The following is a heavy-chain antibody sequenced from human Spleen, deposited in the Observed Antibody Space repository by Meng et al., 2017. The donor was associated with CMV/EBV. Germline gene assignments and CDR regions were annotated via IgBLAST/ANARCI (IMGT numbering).Heavy chain of an antibody. J-gene: IGHJ4*02. CDR1: GASVSSSDYY. D-gene: IGHD6-6*01. V-gene: IGHV4-30-4*01. Sequence: SETLSLTCNVSGASVSSSDYYWSWVRQPPGKGLEWIGYIHSYGSTYYNPSLKSRLSLSLDTSKNQFSLKMTSVTAADTALYYCARVSMTSSSESDYWGQGTLVTVSS. CDR2: IHSYGST. CDR3: ARVSMTSSSESDY.